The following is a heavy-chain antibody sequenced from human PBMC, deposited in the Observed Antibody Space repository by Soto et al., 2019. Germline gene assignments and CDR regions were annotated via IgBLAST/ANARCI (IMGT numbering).Heavy chain of an antibody. CDR3: VTLALGKFDS. V-gene: IGHV3-23*01. Sequence: EVQLLESGGGLVQPGGSLRLSCAASGFTFSTNSMSWVRQAPGEGLEWVSAISDCAERIFYVDSVKGRFTTSRDNSKNNLYLQMDSLRAEDTAVYYCVTLALGKFDSWGQGNLVNVSS. CDR1: GFTFSTNS. J-gene: IGHJ4*02. CDR2: ISDCAERI. D-gene: IGHD1-26*01.